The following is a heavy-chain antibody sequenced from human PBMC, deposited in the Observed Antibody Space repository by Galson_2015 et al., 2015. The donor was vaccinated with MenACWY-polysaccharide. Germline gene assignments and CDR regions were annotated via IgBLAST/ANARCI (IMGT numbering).Heavy chain of an antibody. CDR2: ISAYNGNT. D-gene: IGHD5-12*01. J-gene: IGHJ4*02. V-gene: IGHV1-18*01. CDR1: GYTFTSYG. Sequence: SVKVSCKASGYTFTSYGISWVRQAPGQGLEWMGWISAYNGNTNYAQELQGRVTMTTDTSTSTAYMEPRSLRSDDTAVYYCARVATIFSYFDYWGQGTLVTVSS. CDR3: ARVATIFSYFDY.